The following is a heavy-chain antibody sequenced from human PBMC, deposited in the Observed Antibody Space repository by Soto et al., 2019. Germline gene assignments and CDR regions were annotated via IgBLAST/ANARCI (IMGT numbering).Heavy chain of an antibody. Sequence: QAHLEQSGAELKRPGASVKVSCKASGYTFSDFDINWLRQASGQGPEWMGGMNAKSGDTFFAQRFQGKFNMTWDTSLSPAYMEVGSLTSDDTAIYYCARGNPFNYAGFDVWGQGTTVAVSS. V-gene: IGHV1-8*01. CDR2: MNAKSGDT. D-gene: IGHD3-16*01. CDR3: ARGNPFNYAGFDV. J-gene: IGHJ6*02. CDR1: GYTFSDFD.